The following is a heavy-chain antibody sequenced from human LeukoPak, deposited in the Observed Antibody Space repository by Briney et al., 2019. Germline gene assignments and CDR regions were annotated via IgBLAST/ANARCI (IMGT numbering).Heavy chain of an antibody. D-gene: IGHD6-13*01. Sequence: GGSLRLSCVVSGFTVSNNYMSWVRQAPRKGLEWVSLIYSGGSTYYADSVKGRFTISRDNSKNTVYLQMNSLRAEDTAMYYCARAPYSSRRLDYWGQGTLVTVSS. J-gene: IGHJ4*02. CDR3: ARAPYSSRRLDY. CDR2: IYSGGST. CDR1: GFTVSNNY. V-gene: IGHV3-53*01.